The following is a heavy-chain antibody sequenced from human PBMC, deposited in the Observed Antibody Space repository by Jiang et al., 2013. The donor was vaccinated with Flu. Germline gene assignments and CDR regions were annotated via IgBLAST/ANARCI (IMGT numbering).Heavy chain of an antibody. Sequence: VQLVESGGGLVQPGRSLRLSCAASGFTFDDYAIHWVRQAPGKGLEWVSGISWNSGNIGYADSVKGRFTISRDNAKNSLYLEMNSLRAEDTAWYYCAKGWKFYGSGTYQVDFDYWGQGTLVTVSS. CDR3: AKGWKFYGSGTYQVDFDY. J-gene: IGHJ4*02. CDR2: ISWNSGNI. CDR1: GFTFDDYA. D-gene: IGHD3-10*01. V-gene: IGHV3-9*01.